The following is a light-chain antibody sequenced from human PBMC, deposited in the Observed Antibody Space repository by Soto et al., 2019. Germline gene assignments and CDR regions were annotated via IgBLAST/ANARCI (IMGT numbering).Light chain of an antibody. J-gene: IGLJ2*01. CDR2: SDN. Sequence: QSVLTQPPSVSGAPGQRVTISCTGSSSNIGAGYDVHWYQQLPGTAPKLLIYSDNNRPSGVPDRFSGSKSGASASLAITGLQAEDEADYYCQSFDSRPHEVFGGGTKLTVL. CDR3: QSFDSRPHEV. CDR1: SSNIGAGYD. V-gene: IGLV1-40*01.